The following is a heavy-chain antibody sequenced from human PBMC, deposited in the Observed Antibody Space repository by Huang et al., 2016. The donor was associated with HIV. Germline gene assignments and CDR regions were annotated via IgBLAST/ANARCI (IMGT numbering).Heavy chain of an antibody. CDR2: ISYDGSVK. D-gene: IGHD1-26*01. CDR1: GFTFSKFA. J-gene: IGHJ6*03. Sequence: QVLLVESGGGVVQPGRSLRVSCAASGFTFSKFALNWVRQAPGKGVEWVAVISYDGSVKDYADSVKGRFTISRDKSKRQLYLQMNSLRVDDTALYYCARNSENYMDVWGKGTTVTVS. V-gene: IGHV3-30-3*01. CDR3: ARNSENYMDV.